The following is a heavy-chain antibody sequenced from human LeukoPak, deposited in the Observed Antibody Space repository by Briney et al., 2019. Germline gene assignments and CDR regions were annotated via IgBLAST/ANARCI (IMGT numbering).Heavy chain of an antibody. CDR2: IHSGGST. V-gene: IGHV3-66*01. CDR1: GFTVSSNY. Sequence: PGGSLRLSCAASGFTVSSNYMRWIRQAPGKGLEWVSTIHSGGSTYYAHSVKGRFTISRDNSKNTLYLQMNSLRADDTAVYYCARGSNWDLLDYWGQGTLVTVSS. D-gene: IGHD1-26*01. CDR3: ARGSNWDLLDY. J-gene: IGHJ4*02.